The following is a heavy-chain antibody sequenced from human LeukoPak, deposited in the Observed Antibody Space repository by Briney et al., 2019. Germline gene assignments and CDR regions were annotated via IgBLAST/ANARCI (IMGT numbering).Heavy chain of an antibody. Sequence: RPSETLSLTCAVYGGSFNPYYWSWIRQPPGKGLEWIGEINHSGSTNYNPSLKSRVTISVDTSKNQFSLKLSSVTAADTAVYYCAAQSGLYWGNWFDPWGQGTLVTVSS. J-gene: IGHJ5*02. D-gene: IGHD3-16*02. V-gene: IGHV4-34*01. CDR1: GGSFNPYY. CDR3: AAQSGLYWGNWFDP. CDR2: INHSGST.